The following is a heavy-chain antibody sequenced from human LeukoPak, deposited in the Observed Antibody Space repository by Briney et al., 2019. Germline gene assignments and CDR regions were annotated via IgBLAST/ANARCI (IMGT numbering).Heavy chain of an antibody. CDR3: ARAYEYGWFDP. J-gene: IGHJ5*02. D-gene: IGHD3-16*01. CDR1: GYTFTDYF. CDR2: INPKTGAT. V-gene: IGHV1-2*02. Sequence: ASVKVSCKASGYTFTDYFLHWLRQAPGQGLEWTGWINPKTGATNYAQSFQGRVTMTRDTSISTGNMELNRLRSDDTAVYYCARAYEYGWFDPWGQGTLVTVSS.